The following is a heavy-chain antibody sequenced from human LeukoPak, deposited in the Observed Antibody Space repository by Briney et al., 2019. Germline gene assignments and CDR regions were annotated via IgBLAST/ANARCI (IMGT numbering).Heavy chain of an antibody. V-gene: IGHV4-34*01. Sequence: SETLSLTCAVYGGSFSGYYWSWIRQPPGKGLEWIGEINHSGSTNYNPSLKSRVTISVDTSKNQFSLKLKSVTAADTAVYYCARGGISTSLDSWGQGALVTVSS. D-gene: IGHD2-2*01. J-gene: IGHJ4*02. CDR2: INHSGST. CDR3: ARGGISTSLDS. CDR1: GGSFSGYY.